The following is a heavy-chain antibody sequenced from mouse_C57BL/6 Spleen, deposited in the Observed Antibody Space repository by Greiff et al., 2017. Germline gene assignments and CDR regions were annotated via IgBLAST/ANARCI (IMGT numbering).Heavy chain of an antibody. Sequence: QVTLNVSGPGILQSSQTLSLTCSFSGFSLSTSGMGVSWLRPPSGKGLEWLAHIYWDDDKRYNPSLKSRRTICKDTSSNQVFLKITSVDTADTATYDCARRGGYYGSSYWYFGVWGTGTTVTVAS. CDR1: GFSLSTSGMG. V-gene: IGHV8-12*01. J-gene: IGHJ1*03. CDR3: ARRGGYYGSSYWYFGV. D-gene: IGHD1-1*01. CDR2: IYWDDDK.